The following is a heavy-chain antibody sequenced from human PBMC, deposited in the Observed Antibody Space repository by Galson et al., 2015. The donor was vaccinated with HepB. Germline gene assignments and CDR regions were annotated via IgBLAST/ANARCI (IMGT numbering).Heavy chain of an antibody. V-gene: IGHV3-23*01. Sequence: SLRLSCAASGFTFSSYAMRWVRQAPGKGLGWVSHLSGSGGSTYFADSVKGRFTISRDNSKNTLYLQMNSLRAEDTDVYYCAKGRDFDFWTGYYFDYWGQGTLVTVSS. D-gene: IGHD3-3*01. CDR2: LSGSGGST. CDR3: AKGRDFDFWTGYYFDY. J-gene: IGHJ4*02. CDR1: GFTFSSYA.